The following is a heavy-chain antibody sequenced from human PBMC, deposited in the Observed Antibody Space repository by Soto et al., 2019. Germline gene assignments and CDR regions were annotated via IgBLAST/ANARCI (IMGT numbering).Heavy chain of an antibody. Sequence: QLQLQQWGAGLLKPSETLSLTCAVSGGSFRGYFWSWIRHSPDKGLEWIGEINDSGNKYYNPTFKRRLTRSVDTSTSQISVRLTSVTAADSAVYVCQGGDFWGQGTRVTVSS. CDR1: GGSFRGYF. CDR3: QGGDF. V-gene: IGHV4-34*01. CDR2: INDSGNK. J-gene: IGHJ4*02. D-gene: IGHD3-16*01.